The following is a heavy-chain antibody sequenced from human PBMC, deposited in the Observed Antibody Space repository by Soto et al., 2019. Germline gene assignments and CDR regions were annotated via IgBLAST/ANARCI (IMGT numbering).Heavy chain of an antibody. CDR1: GFSLSNTRLG. Sequence: QVTLKESGPVLVKPTETLTLTCTISGFSLSNTRLGVTWIRQPPGKALEWLAHIFSNDEKSYNTSLKTRLTIPKDTSKSQVVLTMNNLDPVDTATYYWARILMSPLQMGDYWGQGTLVTVSS. CDR2: IFSNDEK. V-gene: IGHV2-26*03. CDR3: ARILMSPLQMGDY. J-gene: IGHJ4*02. D-gene: IGHD3-10*02.